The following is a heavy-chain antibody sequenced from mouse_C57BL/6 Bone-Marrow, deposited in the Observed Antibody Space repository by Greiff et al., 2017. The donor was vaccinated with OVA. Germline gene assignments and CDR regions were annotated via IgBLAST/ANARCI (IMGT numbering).Heavy chain of an antibody. CDR2: ISDGGSYT. D-gene: IGHD2-1*01. V-gene: IGHV5-4*01. CDR1: GFTFSSYA. Sequence: EVMLVESGGGLVKPGGSLKLSCAASGFTFSSYAMSWVRQTPEKRLEWVATISDGGSYTYYPDNVKGRFTISRDNAKNNLYLQMSHLKSEDTAMYYCARDRGNYCFDYWGQGTTLTVSS. CDR3: ARDRGNYCFDY. J-gene: IGHJ2*01.